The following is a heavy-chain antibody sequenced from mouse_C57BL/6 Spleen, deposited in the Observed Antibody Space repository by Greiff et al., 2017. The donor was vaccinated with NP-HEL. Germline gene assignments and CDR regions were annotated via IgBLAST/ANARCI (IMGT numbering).Heavy chain of an antibody. CDR2: IYPGDGDT. CDR3: ARSGILLQDWYFDV. Sequence: VQLQQSGAELVKPGASVKISCKASGYAFSSYWMNWVKQRPGKGLEWIGQIYPGDGDTNYNGKFKGKATLTADKSSSTAYMQLSSLTSEDSAVYFCARSGILLQDWYFDVWGTGTTVTVSS. J-gene: IGHJ1*03. CDR1: GYAFSSYW. D-gene: IGHD1-1*01. V-gene: IGHV1-80*01.